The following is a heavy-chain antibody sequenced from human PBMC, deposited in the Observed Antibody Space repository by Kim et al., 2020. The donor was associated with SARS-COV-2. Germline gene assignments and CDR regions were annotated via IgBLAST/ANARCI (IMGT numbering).Heavy chain of an antibody. V-gene: IGHV3-33*05. Sequence: GGSLRLSCAASGFTFSSYGMHWVRQAPGKGLEWVAVISYDGSNKYYADPVKGRFTISRDNSKNTLYLQMNSLRAEDTAVYYCARDELLWFGESNYWGQGTLVTVSS. CDR1: GFTFSSYG. CDR2: ISYDGSNK. J-gene: IGHJ4*02. CDR3: ARDELLWFGESNY. D-gene: IGHD3-10*01.